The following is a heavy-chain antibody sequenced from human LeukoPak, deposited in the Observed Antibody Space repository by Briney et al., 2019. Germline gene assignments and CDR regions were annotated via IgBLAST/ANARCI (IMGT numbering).Heavy chain of an antibody. J-gene: IGHJ3*02. CDR2: INSDGSST. CDR3: ARDRDDAFDI. Sequence: QPGGSLRLSCAASGFTFSSYWMHWVRQAPGNGLVWVSRINSDGSSTSYADSVKGRFTISRDNAKNTLYLQMNSLRAEDTAVYYCARDRDDAFDIWGQGTMVTVSS. CDR1: GFTFSSYW. V-gene: IGHV3-74*01.